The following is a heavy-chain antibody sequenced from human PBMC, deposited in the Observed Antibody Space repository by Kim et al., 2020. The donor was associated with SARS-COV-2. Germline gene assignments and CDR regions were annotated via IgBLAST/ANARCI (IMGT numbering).Heavy chain of an antibody. CDR3: ARLVLGATRDLYYFDD. J-gene: IGHJ4*01. D-gene: IGHD1-26*01. CDR1: EFAFISYW. CDR2: IKQNGSAT. Sequence: GGSLRLSCAASEFAFISYWMYWVRQAPGKGLEWVANIKQNGSATYYVDSVRGRFTISRDNAKKSLSLQMNSLRAEDTAVYYCARLVLGATRDLYYFDDWGQGTTVTVSS. V-gene: IGHV3-7*01.